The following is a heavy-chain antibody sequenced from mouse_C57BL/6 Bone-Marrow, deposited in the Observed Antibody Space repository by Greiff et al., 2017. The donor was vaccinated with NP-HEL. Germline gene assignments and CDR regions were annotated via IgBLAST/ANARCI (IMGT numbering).Heavy chain of an antibody. CDR1: GYTFTGYW. Sequence: VQLQQSGAELMKPGASVKLSCKATGYTFTGYWIEWVKQRPGHGLEWIGEILTGSGSTNYNEKFKGKATFTDDTSSNTAYMQLSIRTTEDSAIYYCARSNYSNFWFAYWGQGTLVTVSA. CDR2: ILTGSGST. D-gene: IGHD2-5*01. CDR3: ARSNYSNFWFAY. V-gene: IGHV1-9*01. J-gene: IGHJ3*01.